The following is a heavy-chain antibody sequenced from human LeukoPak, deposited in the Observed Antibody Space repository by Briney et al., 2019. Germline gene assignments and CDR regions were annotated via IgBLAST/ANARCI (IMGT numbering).Heavy chain of an antibody. CDR2: ASTSGTT. D-gene: IGHD5-24*01. CDR3: ARGCRDGYSNYWYFDL. CDR1: GGSISSGSYY. J-gene: IGHJ2*01. V-gene: IGHV4-61*02. Sequence: SETLSLTCTASGGSISSGSYYWSWIRQPAGKRLEWFGRASTSGTTNYNPSLKSRVTILVDTSKNQFSLKLSSVTAADTAVYYCARGCRDGYSNYWYFDLWGRGTLVTVSS.